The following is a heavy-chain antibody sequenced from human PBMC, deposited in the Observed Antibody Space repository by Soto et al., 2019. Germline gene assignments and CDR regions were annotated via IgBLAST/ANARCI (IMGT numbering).Heavy chain of an antibody. J-gene: IGHJ6*02. CDR2: SRDKGNRYTT. CDR1: GFASSAHN. CDR3: ARASSGLMGGGYHYYCLDV. D-gene: IGHD3-22*01. V-gene: IGHV3-72*01. Sequence: EVKLVESGVGLVQPGGSLRLSCVASGFASSAHNMDWVRQAPGKGLEWVGRSRDKGNRYTTEYAASVKGRFNISRGDSENSVFLQMNSVKREDTAVYYCARASSGLMGGGYHYYCLDVWGQGSTVAVSS.